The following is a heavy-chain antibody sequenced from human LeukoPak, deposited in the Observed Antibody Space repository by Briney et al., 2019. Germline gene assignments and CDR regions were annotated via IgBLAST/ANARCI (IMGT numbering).Heavy chain of an antibody. V-gene: IGHV3-48*03. D-gene: IGHD1-26*01. Sequence: GGSLRLSCAASGFTFSSYEMNWVRQAPGKGRGGVSYISSSGSTIYYADSVKGQFTISRDNAKNSLYLQMNSLRAEDTAVYYCARENRRYSGITAERAFDIWGQGTMVTVSS. J-gene: IGHJ3*02. CDR3: ARENRRYSGITAERAFDI. CDR1: GFTFSSYE. CDR2: ISSSGSTI.